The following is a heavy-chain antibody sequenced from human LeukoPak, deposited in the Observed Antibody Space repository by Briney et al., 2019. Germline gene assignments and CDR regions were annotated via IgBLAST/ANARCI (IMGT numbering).Heavy chain of an antibody. D-gene: IGHD6-19*01. CDR1: GFTFSSHW. J-gene: IGHJ2*01. V-gene: IGHV3-74*03. CDR3: ARGQWLVSHWYFDL. Sequence: GGSLRLSCVVSGFTFSSHWMHWVRRAPGKGLVWVSRVSSDGSSTMYADSVQGRFTISRDNAKNTLYLQMNSLRAEDTAVYYCARGQWLVSHWYFDLWGRGTLVTVSS. CDR2: VSSDGSST.